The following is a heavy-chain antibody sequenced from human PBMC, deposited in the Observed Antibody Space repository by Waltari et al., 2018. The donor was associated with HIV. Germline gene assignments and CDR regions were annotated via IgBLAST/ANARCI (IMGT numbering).Heavy chain of an antibody. CDR1: GDSVSSDSAA. CDR2: KYWRSKGHE. V-gene: IGHV6-1*01. CDR3: VRDAFGLDY. Sequence: QVYLQQSGPEMVKPSETLTLDCVISGDSVSSDSAAWNWVRQSPSRGLEWLGRKYWRSKGHEDYAASVKGRIAIDADSAENRFTLHLNHVTPEDTAVYFCVRDAFGLDYWGQGILVTVSS. D-gene: IGHD3-16*01. J-gene: IGHJ4*02.